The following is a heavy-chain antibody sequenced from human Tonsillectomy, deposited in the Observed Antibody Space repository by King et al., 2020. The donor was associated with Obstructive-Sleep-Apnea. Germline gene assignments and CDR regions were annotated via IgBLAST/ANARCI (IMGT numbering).Heavy chain of an antibody. CDR1: GFTFSSYA. D-gene: IGHD3-10*01. J-gene: IGHJ4*02. CDR3: AGGGGSGSMWGY. CDR2: ISYDGSNK. V-gene: IGHV3-30-3*01. Sequence: VQLVESGGGVVQPGRSLRLSCAASGFTFSSYAMHWVRQAPGKGLEWVAVISYDGSNKYYADSVKGRFTISRDNSKNTLYLQMNSLRAEDTAVYYCAGGGGSGSMWGYWGQGTLVTVSS.